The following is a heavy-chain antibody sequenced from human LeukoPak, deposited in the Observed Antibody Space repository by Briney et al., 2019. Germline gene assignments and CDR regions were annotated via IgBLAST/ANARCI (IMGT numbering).Heavy chain of an antibody. Sequence: ASVKVSCKASGYTFTSYGISWVRQAPGQGLEWMGWIAPYNGNTNYAQNLQGRVTMTTDTSTSTAYMELGSLGSDDTAVYYCARDGYGVAFDYWGQGTLVTVSS. CDR1: GYTFTSYG. CDR3: ARDGYGVAFDY. D-gene: IGHD4-17*01. CDR2: IAPYNGNT. J-gene: IGHJ4*02. V-gene: IGHV1-18*01.